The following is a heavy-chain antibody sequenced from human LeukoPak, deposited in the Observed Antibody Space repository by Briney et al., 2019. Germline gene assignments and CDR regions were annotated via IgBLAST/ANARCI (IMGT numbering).Heavy chain of an antibody. J-gene: IGHJ4*02. CDR2: VMHDGSEK. V-gene: IGHV3-7*01. Sequence: GGSLRFSCAASGFIITNYFMMWVRQAPGKGLEWVASVMHDGSEKYYVDSVRGRFTISRDNTMNSLYLQMSSLRAEDTAVYYCATDRGWRTSGYYLYYFEYWGQGTLVTFSS. CDR3: ATDRGWRTSGYYLYYFEY. D-gene: IGHD3-3*01. CDR1: GFIITNYF.